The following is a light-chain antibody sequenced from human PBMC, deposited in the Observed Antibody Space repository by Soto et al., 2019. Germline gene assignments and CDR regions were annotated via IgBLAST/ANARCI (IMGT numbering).Light chain of an antibody. CDR1: QSISSW. J-gene: IGKJ1*01. Sequence: DIQMTQSPSTLSASVGDRVTITCRASQSISSWLAWYQQKPGKAPKLLIYKASSLESGVPSRFSGSGSGTEFTLTISSLQPDDFATYYCQQYLNRWTFGQGTKVDIK. CDR3: QQYLNRWT. V-gene: IGKV1-5*03. CDR2: KAS.